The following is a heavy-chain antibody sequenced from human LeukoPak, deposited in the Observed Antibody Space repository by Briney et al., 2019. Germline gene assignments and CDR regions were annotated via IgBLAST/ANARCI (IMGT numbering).Heavy chain of an antibody. CDR3: ARRAHDFWSGPFDY. V-gene: IGHV4-38-2*02. J-gene: IGHJ4*02. CDR1: GYSISSGYY. D-gene: IGHD3-3*01. CDR2: IYHSGTT. Sequence: SETLSLTCSVSGYSISSGYYWGWIRQPPGKGLEWIGSIYHSGTTYYNPSLESRVTISLDTSKNQFSLKLSSVTAADTAVYYCARRAHDFWSGPFDYWGQGTLVTVSS.